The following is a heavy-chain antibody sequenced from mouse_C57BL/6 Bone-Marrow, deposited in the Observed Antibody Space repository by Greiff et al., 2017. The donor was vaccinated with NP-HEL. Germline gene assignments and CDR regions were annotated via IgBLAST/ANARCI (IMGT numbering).Heavy chain of an antibody. D-gene: IGHD1-1*01. J-gene: IGHJ3*01. CDR3: SGSSPHYYGSSSWFAY. CDR2: IHPNSGST. V-gene: IGHV1-64*01. Sequence: QVQLQQPGAELVKPGASVKLSCKASGYTFTSYWMHWVKQRPGQGLEWIGMIHPNSGSTNYNEKFKSKATLTVDKSSSTAYMQLSSLTSEDSAVYYCSGSSPHYYGSSSWFAYWGQGTLVTVSA. CDR1: GYTFTSYW.